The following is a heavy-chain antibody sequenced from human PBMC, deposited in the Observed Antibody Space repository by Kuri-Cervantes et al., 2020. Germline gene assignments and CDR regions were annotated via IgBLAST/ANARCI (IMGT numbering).Heavy chain of an antibody. CDR2: IYYSGST. V-gene: IGHV4-61*01. CDR1: GGSVSSGSYY. CDR3: ARFAVSVHPEYYYYYYMDV. J-gene: IGHJ6*03. D-gene: IGHD3-10*01. Sequence: SETLSLTCTVSGGSVSSGSYYWSWIRQPPGKGLEWIGYIYYSGSTNYNPSLKSRVTISVDTSKNQFSLKLSSVTAADTAVYYCARFAVSVHPEYYYYYYMDVWGKGTTVTVSS.